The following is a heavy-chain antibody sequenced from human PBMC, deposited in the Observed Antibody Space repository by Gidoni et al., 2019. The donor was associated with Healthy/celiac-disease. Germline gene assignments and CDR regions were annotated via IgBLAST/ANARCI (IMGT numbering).Heavy chain of an antibody. Sequence: EVQLVESGGGLVQPGRSLRLSCAASGFTFDAYAMPWVRQAPGKGLEWVSGISWNSGSIGYADSVKGRFTISRDNAKNSLYLQMNSLRAEDTALYYCAKGGPSRNIAVAGDYWYFDLWGRGTLVTVSS. V-gene: IGHV3-9*01. CDR1: GFTFDAYA. CDR2: ISWNSGSI. J-gene: IGHJ2*01. D-gene: IGHD6-19*01. CDR3: AKGGPSRNIAVAGDYWYFDL.